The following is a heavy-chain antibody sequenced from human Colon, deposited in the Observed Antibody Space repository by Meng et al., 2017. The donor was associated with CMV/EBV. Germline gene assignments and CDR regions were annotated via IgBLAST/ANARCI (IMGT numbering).Heavy chain of an antibody. V-gene: IGHV3-74*03. CDR1: GFTFSGYW. J-gene: IGHJ4*02. CDR2: ISHEGSRT. CDR3: ARDRLGDNDYVFDQ. Sequence: GESLKISCTGSGFTFSGYWMHWVRQSSEKGLMWVARISHEGSRTMYADSVKGRFTVSRDNARNALYLQMSSLRDDDTAVYYCARDRLGDNDYVFDQWGQGMMVTVSS. D-gene: IGHD4/OR15-4a*01.